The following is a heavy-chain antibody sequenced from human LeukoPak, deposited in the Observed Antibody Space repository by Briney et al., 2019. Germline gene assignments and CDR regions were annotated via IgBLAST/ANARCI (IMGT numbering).Heavy chain of an antibody. CDR1: GYTFTAYY. J-gene: IGHJ4*02. D-gene: IGHD4-23*01. CDR2: INPKSGGT. V-gene: IGHV1-2*02. CDR3: ARGIYGGNSPLVDY. Sequence: ASVKVSCKASGYTFTAYYMHWVRQAPGQGLEWMGWINPKSGGTNYPQKLQGRVTMTRDTSISTAYMELSRLRSDDTAVYYCARGIYGGNSPLVDYWGQGTLVTVSS.